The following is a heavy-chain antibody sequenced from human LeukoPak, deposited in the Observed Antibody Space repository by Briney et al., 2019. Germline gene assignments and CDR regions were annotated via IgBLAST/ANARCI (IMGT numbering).Heavy chain of an antibody. J-gene: IGHJ4*02. CDR2: ISGSGGST. Sequence: GGFLRLSCAASGFTFSSYAMSWVRQAPGKGLEWVSAISGSGGSTYYADSVKGRFTISRDNSKSTLYLQMNSLRAEDTAVYYCAKDMATTVSGGAYWGQGTLVTVSS. CDR1: GFTFSSYA. V-gene: IGHV3-23*01. CDR3: AKDMATTVSGGAY. D-gene: IGHD4-11*01.